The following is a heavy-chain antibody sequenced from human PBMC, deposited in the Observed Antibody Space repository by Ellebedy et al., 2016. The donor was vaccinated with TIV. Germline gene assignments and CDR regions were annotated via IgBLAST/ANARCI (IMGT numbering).Heavy chain of an antibody. Sequence: MPSETLSLTCTVSGGSVSSGSYYWSWIRQPPGKGLAWLGLIYYIGSTNYNPSLQSRVTISVDTSKNQFSLRLSYVTAADTAVYYCARVVGIQRWLPLDYWGQGTLVTVSS. CDR2: IYYIGST. V-gene: IGHV4-61*01. CDR1: GGSVSSGSYY. J-gene: IGHJ4*02. D-gene: IGHD5-18*01. CDR3: ARVVGIQRWLPLDY.